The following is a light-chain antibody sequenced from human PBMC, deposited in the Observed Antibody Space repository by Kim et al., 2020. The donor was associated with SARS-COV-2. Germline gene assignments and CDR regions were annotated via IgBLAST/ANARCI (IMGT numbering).Light chain of an antibody. V-gene: IGLV3-21*04. J-gene: IGLJ1*01. CDR1: NIGSKS. CDR2: YDS. CDR3: QVWDSSSDHPGV. Sequence: KTGRITCGGNNIGSKSVPWYQQKPGQAPVLVIYYDSDRPSGIPERFSGSNSGNTATLTISRVEAGDEADYYCQVWDSSSDHPGVFGTGTKVTVL.